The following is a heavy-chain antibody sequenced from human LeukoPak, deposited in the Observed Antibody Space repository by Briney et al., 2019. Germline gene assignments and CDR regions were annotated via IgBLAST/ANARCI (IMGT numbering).Heavy chain of an antibody. CDR3: ARGADSSSWYFDY. CDR1: GFTFSSYA. J-gene: IGHJ4*02. V-gene: IGHV3-30-3*01. CDR2: ISYDGSNK. D-gene: IGHD6-13*01. Sequence: GGSLRLSCAASGFTFSSYAMSWVRQAPGKGLEWVAVISYDGSNKYYADSVKGRFTISRDNSKNTLYLQMNSLRAEDTAVYYCARGADSSSWYFDYWGQGTLVTVSS.